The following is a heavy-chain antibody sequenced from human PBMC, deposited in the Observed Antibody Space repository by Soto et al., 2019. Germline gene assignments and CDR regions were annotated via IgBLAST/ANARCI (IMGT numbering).Heavy chain of an antibody. V-gene: IGHV1-69*04. Sequence: ASVKVSCKASGGTFSSYTISWVRQAPGQGLEWMGRIIPILGIANYAQKFQGRVTITADKSTSTAYMELSSLRSEDTAVYYCARDVANSHYGDFDYWGQGTLVTVSS. D-gene: IGHD4-17*01. CDR1: GGTFSSYT. J-gene: IGHJ4*02. CDR2: IIPILGIA. CDR3: ARDVANSHYGDFDY.